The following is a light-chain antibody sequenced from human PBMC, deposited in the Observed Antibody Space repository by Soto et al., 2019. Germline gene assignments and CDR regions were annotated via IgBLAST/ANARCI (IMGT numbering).Light chain of an antibody. CDR2: AAS. J-gene: IGKJ4*01. V-gene: IGKV1-39*01. CDR3: QQSFSAPLT. Sequence: QLTQSPSPLSASVVDRVSISCRASRAITNHLNWYQQKPGKAPILLVYAASTLETGVPSRFSGSGSGTDFTLTINSLQPEDFATYYCQQSFSAPLTFGGGTKVDI. CDR1: RAITNH.